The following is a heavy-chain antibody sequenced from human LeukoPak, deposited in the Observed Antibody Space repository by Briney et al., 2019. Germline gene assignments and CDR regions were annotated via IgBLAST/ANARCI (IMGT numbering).Heavy chain of an antibody. D-gene: IGHD2-21*02. V-gene: IGHV1-69*04. CDR2: ISPIFGIA. CDR1: GGTFSSYA. CDR3: ARLLGDDYFYGMDV. J-gene: IGHJ6*02. Sequence: SVKVSCKASGGTFSSYAISWVRQAPGQGREGMGRISPIFGIANYAQKFQGRVTITAEKSKSTAYMELSSLRSEDTAVYYCARLLGDDYFYGMDVWAQGTTVTVPS.